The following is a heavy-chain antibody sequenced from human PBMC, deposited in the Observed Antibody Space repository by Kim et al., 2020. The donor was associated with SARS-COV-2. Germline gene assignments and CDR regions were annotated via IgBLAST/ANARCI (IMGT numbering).Heavy chain of an antibody. V-gene: IGHV4-59*08. CDR2: AYFTGSS. CDR1: GGTISSYF. D-gene: IGHD3-22*01. CDR3: ARPREYNDGAPCYSDF. Sequence: SETLSLTRTVGGGTISSYFWTWIRQPPGKGLECLGTAYFTGSSHYSPPLKTRITLSVDTSKTHSSLKLTSVTAADTAVHLCARPREYNDGAPCYSDFWG. J-gene: IGHJ4*01.